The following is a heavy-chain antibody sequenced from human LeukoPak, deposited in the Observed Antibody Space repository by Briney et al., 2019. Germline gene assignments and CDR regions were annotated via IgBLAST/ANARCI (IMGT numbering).Heavy chain of an antibody. V-gene: IGHV4-59*08. CDR2: IFSGGST. CDR1: GGSISSYY. Sequence: PSETLSLTCTVSGGSISSYYWSWIRQPPGKGLEWIGYIFSGGSTNYNPSLKSRTTISLDTSKSQFSLTVSSVTAADTAVYYCARGVCTSSYCYAGDYGMDDWGQGTTVTVSS. D-gene: IGHD2-2*01. J-gene: IGHJ6*02. CDR3: ARGVCTSSYCYAGDYGMDD.